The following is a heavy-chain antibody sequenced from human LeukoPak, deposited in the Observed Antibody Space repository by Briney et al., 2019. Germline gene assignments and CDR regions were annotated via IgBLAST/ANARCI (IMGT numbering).Heavy chain of an antibody. CDR2: ISAYNGNT. CDR1: GYTFTSYG. CDR3: ARVPRYGDYQDALDI. J-gene: IGHJ3*02. Sequence: ASVKVSCKASGYTFTSYGISWVRQAPGQGLEWMGWISAYNGNTNYAQKLQGRVTMTTDTSTSTAYMELRSLRSDDTAVYYCARVPRYGDYQDALDIWGQGTMVTVSS. V-gene: IGHV1-18*01. D-gene: IGHD4-17*01.